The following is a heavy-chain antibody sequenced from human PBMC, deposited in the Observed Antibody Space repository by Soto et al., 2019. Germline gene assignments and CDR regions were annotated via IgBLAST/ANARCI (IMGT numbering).Heavy chain of an antibody. D-gene: IGHD2-21*02. CDR1: GDSFSSDAYY. V-gene: IGHV4-30-4*01. J-gene: IGHJ4*02. CDR3: ARVAGVAYCGGDCYHFDY. CDR2: ISYRVDT. Sequence: PSETLSLTCTVSGDSFSSDAYYWSWIRQPPGKGLEWIGYISYRVDTYYSPSLKSRVTMSIDTSKNQSSLNVSSVTAADTAVYYCARVAGVAYCGGDCYHFDYWGQGTLVTVSS.